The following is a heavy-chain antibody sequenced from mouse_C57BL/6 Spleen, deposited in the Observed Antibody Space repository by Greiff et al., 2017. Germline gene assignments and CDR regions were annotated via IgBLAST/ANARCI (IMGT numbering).Heavy chain of an antibody. CDR3: ARGRFLNGYFDV. J-gene: IGHJ1*03. Sequence: EVKLQESGPGLVKPSQSLSLTCSVTGYSITSGYYWYWIRQFPGNKLEWRSYISYDGSNNYNPSLKNRSSITRYTSKNQFVLKLNSVTTEDTASCNCARGRFLNGYFDVWGTGTTVTVSS. CDR2: ISYDGSN. CDR1: GYSITSGYY. V-gene: IGHV3-6*01.